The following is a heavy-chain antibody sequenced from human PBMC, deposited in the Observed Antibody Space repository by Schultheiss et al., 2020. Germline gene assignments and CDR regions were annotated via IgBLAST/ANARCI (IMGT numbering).Heavy chain of an antibody. V-gene: IGHV3-30*02. Sequence: GGSLRLSCAASGFTFSSYGMHWVRQAPGKGLEWVAVIWYDGSNKYYADSVKGRFTISRDNSKNTLYLQMNSLRAEDTAVYYCAKDLSSSNSGYYYYGMDVWGKGTTVTVSS. J-gene: IGHJ6*04. CDR3: AKDLSSSNSGYYYYGMDV. D-gene: IGHD6-6*01. CDR2: IWYDGSNK. CDR1: GFTFSSYG.